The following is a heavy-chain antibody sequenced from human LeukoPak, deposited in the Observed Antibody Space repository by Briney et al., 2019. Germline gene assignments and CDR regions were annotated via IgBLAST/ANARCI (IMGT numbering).Heavy chain of an antibody. J-gene: IGHJ6*03. CDR3: ARAHDSGSYYNQRPAYYMDV. Sequence: GESLKISCKGSGYSFTSYWIGWVRQMPGKGLEWMGIIYPGDSDTRYSPSFQGHVTISADKSISTAYLQWSRLKASDTAMYSRARAHDSGSYYNQRPAYYMDVWGKGTPVTVSS. V-gene: IGHV5-51*01. CDR2: IYPGDSDT. D-gene: IGHD3-10*01. CDR1: GYSFTSYW.